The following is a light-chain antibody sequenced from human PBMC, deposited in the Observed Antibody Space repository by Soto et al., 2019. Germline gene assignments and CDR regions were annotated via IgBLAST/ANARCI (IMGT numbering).Light chain of an antibody. J-gene: IGLJ2*01. CDR1: SGSVSTSYY. V-gene: IGLV8-61*01. CDR3: VLYMGSGISV. CDR2: STN. Sequence: QAVVTQEPSVSVSPGGTVTLTCGLSSGSVSTSYYPSWYQQTPGQAPPTLIYSTNTRSSGVPDRFSGSILGNKAALTITGAQADDESDYYCVLYMGSGISVFGGGTKLTVL.